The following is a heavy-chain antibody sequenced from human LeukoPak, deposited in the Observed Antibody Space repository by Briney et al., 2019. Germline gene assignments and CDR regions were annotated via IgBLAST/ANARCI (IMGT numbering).Heavy chain of an antibody. Sequence: SETLSLTCTVSGTSITSSYWSWIRQPPGKGLEHIGYIYYTGVTNYSPSLKGRVTMSLDTSKNQFSLKLSSVTAADTAVYYCAKGGKPDKRIDYWGQGTLVTVSS. J-gene: IGHJ4*02. CDR2: IYYTGVT. V-gene: IGHV4-59*12. D-gene: IGHD1-14*01. CDR3: AKGGKPDKRIDY. CDR1: GTSITSSY.